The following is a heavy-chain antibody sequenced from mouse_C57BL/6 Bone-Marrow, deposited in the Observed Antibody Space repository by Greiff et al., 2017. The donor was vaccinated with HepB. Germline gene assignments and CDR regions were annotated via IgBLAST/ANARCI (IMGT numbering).Heavy chain of an antibody. J-gene: IGHJ2*01. CDR1: GYAFSSSW. Sequence: QVQLQPSGPELVKPGASVKISCKASGYAFSSSWMNWVKQRPGTGLEWIGRIYPGDGDPNYNGKFKGKATVTADKSSSTAYMQLSSLTSEDSAVYFCARDEGLDYWGQGTTLTVSS. CDR2: IYPGDGDP. V-gene: IGHV1-82*01. CDR3: ARDEGLDY.